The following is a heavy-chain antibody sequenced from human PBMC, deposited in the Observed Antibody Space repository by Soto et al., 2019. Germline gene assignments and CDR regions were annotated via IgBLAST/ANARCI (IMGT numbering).Heavy chain of an antibody. J-gene: IGHJ4*02. D-gene: IGHD6-13*01. CDR2: IKSNTDGGTT. CDR3: TTGLATAVYYFDY. V-gene: IGHV3-15*01. CDR1: GLTFHNAW. Sequence: EGQLVESGEGLGKPGGSLRPSCEASGLTFHNAWISWFGQVPGKGLEWLGRIKSNTDGGTTDYAAPVKDRFTISRDDSTNTLYLAINSLKSEDTAVYYCTTGLATAVYYFDYWGQGTLLTVSS.